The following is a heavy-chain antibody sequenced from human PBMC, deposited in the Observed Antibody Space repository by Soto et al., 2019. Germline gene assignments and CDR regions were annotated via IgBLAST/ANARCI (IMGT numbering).Heavy chain of an antibody. CDR2: IYYTGST. V-gene: IGHV4-59*08. CDR1: GGSISNKY. Sequence: SETLSLTCTVSGGSISNKYWAWIRQPPGKGLEWIGYIYYTGSTTYHPSLTSRVAISLDTSMQQFSLRLSSVTAADTAVYYCARVGPYCGGDCYSPPPWGQGTLVTVSS. J-gene: IGHJ5*02. D-gene: IGHD2-21*02. CDR3: ARVGPYCGGDCYSPPP.